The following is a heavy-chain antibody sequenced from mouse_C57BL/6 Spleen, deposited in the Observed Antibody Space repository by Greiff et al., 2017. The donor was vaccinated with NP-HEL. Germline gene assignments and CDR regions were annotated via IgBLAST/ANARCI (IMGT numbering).Heavy chain of an antibody. CDR1: GYTFTYYN. V-gene: IGHV1-22*01. J-gene: IGHJ3*01. D-gene: IGHD2-4*01. Sequence: VQLQQSGPELVKPGASVKMSCQASGYTFTYYNMHWVKQSHGKSLEWIGYINPNNGGACYNQKFKVKATLSVHKSSSKAYRERHSLTSEYSSVYCCAREENDDYGWVAYWGQGTMVTVSA. CDR3: AREENDDYGWVAY. CDR2: INPNNGGA.